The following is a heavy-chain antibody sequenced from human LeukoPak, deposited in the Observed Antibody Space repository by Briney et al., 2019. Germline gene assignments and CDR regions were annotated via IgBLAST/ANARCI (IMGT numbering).Heavy chain of an antibody. V-gene: IGHV5-51*01. D-gene: IGHD3-10*01. Sequence: GESLKISCQGSGYSFTNYWIAWVRQMPGKGLEWMGIIYPGDSDTRYSPSFQGQVTISADKSINTAYLQWSSLKASDTAVYYCARDRGLRFGIYGMDVWGQGTTVTVSS. CDR1: GYSFTNYW. J-gene: IGHJ6*02. CDR2: IYPGDSDT. CDR3: ARDRGLRFGIYGMDV.